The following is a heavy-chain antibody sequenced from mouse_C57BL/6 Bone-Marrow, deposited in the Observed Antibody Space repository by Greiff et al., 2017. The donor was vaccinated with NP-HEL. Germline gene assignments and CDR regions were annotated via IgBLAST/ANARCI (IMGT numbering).Heavy chain of an antibody. J-gene: IGHJ1*03. Sequence: VQLKESVAELVRPGASVKLSCTASGFNIKNTYMHWVKQRPEQGLEWIGRIDPANGNTKYAPKFQGKATITADTSSNTAYLQLSSLTSEDTAIYYCARGGVDYDYAYWYFDVWGTGTTVTVSS. V-gene: IGHV14-3*01. CDR1: GFNIKNTY. D-gene: IGHD2-4*01. CDR2: IDPANGNT. CDR3: ARGGVDYDYAYWYFDV.